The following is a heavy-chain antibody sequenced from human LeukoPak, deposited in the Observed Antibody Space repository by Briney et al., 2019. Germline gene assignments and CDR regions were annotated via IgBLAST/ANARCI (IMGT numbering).Heavy chain of an antibody. CDR2: IIPIFGTA. CDR1: GGTFSSYA. Sequence: ASVKVSCKASGGTFSSYAISWVRQAPGQGLEWMGGIIPIFGTANYAQKFQGRDTITTDESTSTAYMELRSLRSEDTAVYYCARDRKWGSSWQKYWYFDLWGRGTLVTVSS. V-gene: IGHV1-69*05. J-gene: IGHJ2*01. CDR3: ARDRKWGSSWQKYWYFDL. D-gene: IGHD6-13*01.